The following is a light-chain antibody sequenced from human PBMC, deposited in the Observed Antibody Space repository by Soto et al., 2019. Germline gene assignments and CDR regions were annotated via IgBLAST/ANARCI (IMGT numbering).Light chain of an antibody. J-gene: IGLJ1*01. CDR1: SSDVGGYNY. Sequence: QSALTQPRSVSGSPGQSVTISCTGTSSDVGGYNYVSWYQQHPGKAPKLMIYDVSKRPSGVPDRFSGSKSGNTASLTISGLQAEDEADYYCCSYAGSYTLYVFGTGTKVTV. CDR3: CSYAGSYTLYV. CDR2: DVS. V-gene: IGLV2-11*01.